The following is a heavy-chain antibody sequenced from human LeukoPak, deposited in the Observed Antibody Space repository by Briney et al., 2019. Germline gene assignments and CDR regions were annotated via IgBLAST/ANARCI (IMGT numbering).Heavy chain of an antibody. V-gene: IGHV3-11*04. CDR1: GFILSDYY. Sequence: GGSLRLSCAASGFILSDYYMTWIRQAPGKGLEWVSYISSSGSTQYYADSVKGRFTISRDNAKNSLYLQMNSLRAEDTAVYYCAREDASSWDYWGQGILVTVSS. J-gene: IGHJ4*02. CDR3: AREDASSWDY. D-gene: IGHD6-13*01. CDR2: ISSSGSTQ.